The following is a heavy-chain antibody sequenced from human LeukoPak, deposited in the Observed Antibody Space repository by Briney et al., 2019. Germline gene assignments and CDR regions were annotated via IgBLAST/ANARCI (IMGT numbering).Heavy chain of an antibody. Sequence: ASVKVSCKASGYTFTSYGISWVRQAPGQGLEWMGWISAYNGNTNYAQKFQGRVTMTTDTSTSTAYMELRSLRSDDTAVYYYARDLADTYYYYFYGMDVWGQGTTVTVSS. D-gene: IGHD5-18*01. CDR1: GYTFTSYG. CDR2: ISAYNGNT. CDR3: ARDLADTYYYYFYGMDV. J-gene: IGHJ6*02. V-gene: IGHV1-18*01.